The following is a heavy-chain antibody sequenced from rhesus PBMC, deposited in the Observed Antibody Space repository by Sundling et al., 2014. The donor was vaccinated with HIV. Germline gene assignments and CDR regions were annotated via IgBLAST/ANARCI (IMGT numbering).Heavy chain of an antibody. J-gene: IGHJ4*01. CDR2: ISGSGGST. V-gene: IGHV4-173*01. CDR1: GGSIITGYY. Sequence: QVQLQESGPAVVKPSETLSLTCVVSGGSIITGYYWSWIRQPPGKGLEWIGRISGSGGSTYYNPSLKSRVTISTDTSKNQFSLKLSSVTAADTAVYYCARTGPWTGFYSFDYWGQGVLVTVSS. D-gene: IGHD3-3*01. CDR3: ARTGPWTGFYSFDY.